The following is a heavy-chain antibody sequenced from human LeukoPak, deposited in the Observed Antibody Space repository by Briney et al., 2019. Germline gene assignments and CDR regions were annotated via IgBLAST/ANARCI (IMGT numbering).Heavy chain of an antibody. J-gene: IGHJ6*03. CDR3: ARVDYSNYLLIYYYYYMDV. CDR2: ISGSGGST. V-gene: IGHV3-23*01. CDR1: GFTFDDYG. D-gene: IGHD4-11*01. Sequence: PGGSLRLSCAASGFTFDDYGMSWVRQAPGKGLEWVSAISGSGGSTYYADSVKGRFTISRDNAKNSLYLQMNSLRAEDTAVYYCARVDYSNYLLIYYYYYMDVWGKGTTVTVSS.